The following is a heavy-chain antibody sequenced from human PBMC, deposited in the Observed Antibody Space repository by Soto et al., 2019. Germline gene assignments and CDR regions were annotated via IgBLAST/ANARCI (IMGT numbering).Heavy chain of an antibody. J-gene: IGHJ4*02. V-gene: IGHV1-69*02. Sequence: QVQLVQSGADVKKPGSSVKVAFKASAGTLSSYTFSWVRQAPGQGLEWMGRIIPNLGITNYAPKFQGRITFIVDKSNSPECLVLSRLRSRDTAVYYCAKYKDYCSGASCTDFDYWGQGSLGTVSS. CDR2: IIPNLGIT. CDR1: AGTLSSYT. CDR3: AKYKDYCSGASCTDFDY. D-gene: IGHD2-15*01.